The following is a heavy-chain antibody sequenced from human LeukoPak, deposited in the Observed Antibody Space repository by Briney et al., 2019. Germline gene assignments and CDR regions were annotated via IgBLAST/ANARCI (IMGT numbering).Heavy chain of an antibody. CDR2: ISSSSSTI. D-gene: IGHD6-19*01. Sequence: GGSLRLSCAASGFTVSSNYMNRVRQAPGKGLEWVSYISSSSSTIYYADSVKGRFTISRDNAKNSLYLQMNSLRAEDTALYYCAKDILNSGWYNGFGAFDIWGQGTMVTVSS. V-gene: IGHV3-48*01. J-gene: IGHJ3*02. CDR1: GFTVSSNY. CDR3: AKDILNSGWYNGFGAFDI.